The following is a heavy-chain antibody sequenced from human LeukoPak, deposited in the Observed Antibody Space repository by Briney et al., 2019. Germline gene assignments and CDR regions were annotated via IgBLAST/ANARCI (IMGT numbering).Heavy chain of an antibody. CDR1: GYTFTNYH. J-gene: IGHJ4*02. Sequence: ASVKVSCKASGYTFTNYHINWVRQASGQGLEWMTWINPDTGDKGYARKFQDRVTITTDTSISTAYMELSSLTSEDTAVYFCARTTSMTASGYDYWGQGTLVTVSS. CDR2: INPDTGDK. D-gene: IGHD2-21*02. V-gene: IGHV1-8*03. CDR3: ARTTSMTASGYDY.